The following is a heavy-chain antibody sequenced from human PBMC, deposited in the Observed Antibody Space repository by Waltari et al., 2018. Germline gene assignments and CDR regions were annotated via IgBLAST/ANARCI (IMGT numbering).Heavy chain of an antibody. Sequence: QVQLQESGPGLVKPSETLSLPCAVSGYSISSGYYWGWIRQPPGKGLEWIGSIYHSGSTYYNPSLKSRVTISVDTSKNQFSLKLSSVTAADTAVYYCARAAVTLFDYWGQGTLVTVSS. J-gene: IGHJ4*02. D-gene: IGHD4-17*01. CDR2: IYHSGST. V-gene: IGHV4-38-2*01. CDR1: GYSISSGYY. CDR3: ARAAVTLFDY.